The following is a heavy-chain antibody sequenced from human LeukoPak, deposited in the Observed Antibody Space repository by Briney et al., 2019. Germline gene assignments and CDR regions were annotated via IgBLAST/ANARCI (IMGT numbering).Heavy chain of an antibody. CDR3: ARSLGVYGMDV. CDR2: ISSSGSTI. CDR1: GFTFSRYE. V-gene: IGHV3-48*03. Sequence: PGGSLRLSCAASGFTFSRYEMNWVRQAPGKGLEWVSYISSSGSTIYYADSVKGRFTISRDNAKNSLYLQMNSLRAEDTAVYYCARSLGVYGMDVWGQGTTVTVSS. J-gene: IGHJ6*02. D-gene: IGHD7-27*01.